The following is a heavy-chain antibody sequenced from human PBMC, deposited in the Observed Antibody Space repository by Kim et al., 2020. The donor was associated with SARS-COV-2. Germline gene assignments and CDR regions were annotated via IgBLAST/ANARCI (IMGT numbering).Heavy chain of an antibody. V-gene: IGHV4-39*07. CDR1: GGSISSSSYY. CDR3: ARITYDFWSGPEGLGGMDV. D-gene: IGHD3-3*01. CDR2: IYYSGST. Sequence: SETLSLTCTVSGGSISSSSYYWGWIRQPPGKGLEWIGSIYYSGSTYYNPSLKSRVTISVDTSKNQFSLKLSSVTAADTAVYYCARITYDFWSGPEGLGGMDVWGQGTTVTVSS. J-gene: IGHJ6*02.